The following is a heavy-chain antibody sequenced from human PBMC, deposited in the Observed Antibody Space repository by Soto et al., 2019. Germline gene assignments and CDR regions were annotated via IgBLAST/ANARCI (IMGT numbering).Heavy chain of an antibody. D-gene: IGHD1-7*01. Sequence: SETLSLTCTVSGDSITSNSYFWAWIRQPPGQGLEWIGSIYYSGSTYHNPSLKSRVTISVDTSKNHFSLKLSSVTAADTAVYYCARLNAGTTYYYYGMDIWGQGTTXTVSS. CDR2: IYYSGST. CDR3: ARLNAGTTYYYYGMDI. CDR1: GDSITSNSYF. J-gene: IGHJ6*02. V-gene: IGHV4-39*02.